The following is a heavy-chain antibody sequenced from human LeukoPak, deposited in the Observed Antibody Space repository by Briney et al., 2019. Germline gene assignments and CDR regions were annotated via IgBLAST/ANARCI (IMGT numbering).Heavy chain of an antibody. CDR1: GFTFSTYW. V-gene: IGHV3-7*01. CDR2: VKEDGSKK. D-gene: IGHD5-24*01. CDR3: ARWRGVQSEFVY. J-gene: IGHJ4*02. Sequence: GGSLRLSCAASGFTFSTYWMSWVGQAPGKGREWVASVKEDGSKKEHVDSVKGRFTISRDNAKNSVYLQRNTLRAEDTAVYYCARWRGVQSEFVYWGQGALVTVSS.